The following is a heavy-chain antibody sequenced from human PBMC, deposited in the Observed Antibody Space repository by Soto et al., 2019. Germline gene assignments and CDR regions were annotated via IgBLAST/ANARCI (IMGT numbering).Heavy chain of an antibody. CDR3: ASQXGIVVVPAAIFGNWFDP. J-gene: IGHJ5*02. D-gene: IGHD2-2*02. CDR2: INPNSGGT. V-gene: IGHV1-2*02. CDR1: GYTFTGYY. Sequence: ASVKVSCKASGYTFTGYYMHWVRQAPGQGLEWMGWINPNSGGTNYAQKFQGRVTMTRDTSISTAYMELSRLRSDDTAVYYCASQXGIVVVPAAIFGNWFDPWGQGTLVTVSS.